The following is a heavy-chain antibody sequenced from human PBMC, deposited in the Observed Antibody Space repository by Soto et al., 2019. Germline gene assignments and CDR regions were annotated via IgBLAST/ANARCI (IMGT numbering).Heavy chain of an antibody. CDR1: GFAFSTYA. CDR2: ISGSGGSS. J-gene: IGHJ6*02. Sequence: EVQLLESGGALEHPGGSLRLSCAASGFAFSTYAMTWVRQAPGKGLEWVSVISGSGGSSYYAASVKGRFTISRDNSKNTLYLKMKGGRAEDRALYYGGKATKRSAAGRNGYNKNGMDVWGQGTTVTVSS. V-gene: IGHV3-23*01. D-gene: IGHD6-25*01. CDR3: GKATKRSAAGRNGYNKNGMDV.